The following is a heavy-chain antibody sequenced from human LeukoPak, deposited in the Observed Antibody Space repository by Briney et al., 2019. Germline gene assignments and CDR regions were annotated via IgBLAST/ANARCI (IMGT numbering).Heavy chain of an antibody. J-gene: IGHJ4*02. CDR3: TRVVSVASYYFDY. D-gene: IGHD6-19*01. Sequence: GGSLRLSCAASGFTFSTYAMNWVRQAPGKGLEWVSTIGGGDGATYFADSVKGRFTISRDNAKNTLYLQMNSLRAEDTAVYYCTRVVSVASYYFDYWGQGTLVTVSS. CDR2: IGGGDGAT. CDR1: GFTFSTYA. V-gene: IGHV3-23*01.